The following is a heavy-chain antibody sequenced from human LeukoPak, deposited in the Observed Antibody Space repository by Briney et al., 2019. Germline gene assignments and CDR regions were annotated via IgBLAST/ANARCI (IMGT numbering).Heavy chain of an antibody. J-gene: IGHJ4*02. V-gene: IGHV1-46*01. CDR3: ARESNYINPPDY. D-gene: IGHD4-11*01. CDR2: INPVGGSA. Sequence: ASVKVSCKAFGYTFTNFGISWVRQAPGQGLEWMGIINPVGGSATYAQKFQGRVTMTRDTSTSTVYMELGSLRSEDTAVYSCARESNYINPPDYWGQGTLVIVSS. CDR1: GYTFTNFG.